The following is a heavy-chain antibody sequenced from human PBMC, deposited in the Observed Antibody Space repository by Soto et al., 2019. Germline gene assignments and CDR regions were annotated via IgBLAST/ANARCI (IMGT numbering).Heavy chain of an antibody. D-gene: IGHD2-21*02. CDR1: GGSISSGGYS. V-gene: IGHV4-30-2*01. Sequence: QLQLQESGSGLVKPSQTLSLTCAVSGGSISSGGYSWSWIRQPPGKGLEWIGYIYHSGSTYYNLSLKSRVTISVDRSKNQFSLKLSSVTAADTAVYYCARVPYCGGDCYWVWFDPWGQGTLVTVSS. CDR2: IYHSGST. CDR3: ARVPYCGGDCYWVWFDP. J-gene: IGHJ5*02.